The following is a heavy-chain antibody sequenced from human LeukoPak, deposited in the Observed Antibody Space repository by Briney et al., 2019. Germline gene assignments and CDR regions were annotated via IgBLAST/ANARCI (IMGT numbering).Heavy chain of an antibody. D-gene: IGHD2-21*02. J-gene: IGHJ3*02. CDR3: ARDRRTAYCGGDCFFDI. Sequence: SETLSLTCTVSGGSISSSSYYWGWIRQPPGKGLEWIGSIYYSGSTYYNPSLKSRVTISVDTSKNQFSLKLSSVTAADTAVYYCARDRRTAYCGGDCFFDIWGQGTMVTVSS. CDR2: IYYSGST. CDR1: GGSISSSSYY. V-gene: IGHV4-39*07.